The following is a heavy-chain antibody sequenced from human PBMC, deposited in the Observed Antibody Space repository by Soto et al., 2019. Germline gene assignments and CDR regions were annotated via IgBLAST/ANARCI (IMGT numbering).Heavy chain of an antibody. CDR3: ASTSGWSDDAFDI. V-gene: IGHV1-69*02. J-gene: IGHJ3*02. CDR2: IIPILGIA. D-gene: IGHD6-19*01. CDR1: GGTFSSYT. Sequence: QGQLVQSGAEVKKPGSSVKVSCKASGGTFSSYTISWVRQAPGQGLEWMGRIIPILGIANYAQKFQGRVTITADKSTSTAYMELSSLRSEDTAVYYCASTSGWSDDAFDIWGQGTMVTVSS.